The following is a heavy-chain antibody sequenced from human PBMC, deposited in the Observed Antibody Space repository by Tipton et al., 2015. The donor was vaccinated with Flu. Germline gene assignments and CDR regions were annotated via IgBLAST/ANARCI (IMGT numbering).Heavy chain of an antibody. V-gene: IGHV4-61*02. CDR3: ARAPIGTYGSGSYYNI. D-gene: IGHD3-10*01. CDR2: IYTHVNT. CDR1: GDSISSGSYY. Sequence: TLSLTCTVSGDSISSGSYYWSWIRQPAGKGLEWIGRIYTHVNTNYNPSPKSRVTIAVDTSKNHFSLKLSSVTVADTAVYFCARAPIGTYGSGSYYNIWGQGTLVTVSS. J-gene: IGHJ4*02.